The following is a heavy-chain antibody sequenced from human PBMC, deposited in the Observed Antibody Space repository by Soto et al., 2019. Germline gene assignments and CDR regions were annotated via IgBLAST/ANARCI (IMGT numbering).Heavy chain of an antibody. V-gene: IGHV4-59*01. CDR2: IHYSGST. CDR3: ARGSAAGTKSPFDY. CDR1: GGSISGYY. D-gene: IGHD6-13*01. Sequence: VQLQESGPGLVKPSETLSLTCTVSGGSISGYYWSWIRQSPGKGLEWIGYIHYSGSTNYNPSLQSRVTIAVDTSKNHLSLKLSSVTAADTAVYYCARGSAAGTKSPFDYWGQGTLVTVSS. J-gene: IGHJ4*02.